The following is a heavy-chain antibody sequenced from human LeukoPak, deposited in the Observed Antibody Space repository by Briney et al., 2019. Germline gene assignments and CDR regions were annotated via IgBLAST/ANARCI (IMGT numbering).Heavy chain of an antibody. CDR1: GYSFTSQD. Sequence: ASVKVSCKASGYSFTSQDMHWVRQAPGQSLEWMGCINPGNGDTKYSQEFQGRVTITRDTSATTAYMELSSLRSDDMAVYYCTLYNYWGQGTLVTVSS. CDR2: INPGNGDT. J-gene: IGHJ4*02. V-gene: IGHV1-3*03. D-gene: IGHD2-2*02. CDR3: TLYNY.